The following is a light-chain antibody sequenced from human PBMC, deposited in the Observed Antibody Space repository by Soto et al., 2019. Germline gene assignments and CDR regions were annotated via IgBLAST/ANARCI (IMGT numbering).Light chain of an antibody. J-gene: IGKJ4*01. CDR2: DAS. CDR3: QQRDTLLT. V-gene: IGKV1-33*01. Sequence: DIQMTQSPSSLSASVGDRVTITCQASQDISIYLNWYKQRPGKAPEVLIYDASKLERGVPSRFSGSGSGTDSTLTITGLRPEDFATYYCQQRDTLLTFGGGTTVEL. CDR1: QDISIY.